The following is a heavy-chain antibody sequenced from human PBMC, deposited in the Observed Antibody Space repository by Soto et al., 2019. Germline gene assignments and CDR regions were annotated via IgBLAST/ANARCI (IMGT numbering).Heavy chain of an antibody. CDR3: ARSGYSSGWSIRYFDY. Sequence: QVQLQQWGAGLLKPSETLSLTCAVYGGSFSGYYWSWIRQPPGKGLEWIGEINHSGSTNYNPSLKSRVTISVDTSKNQFSLKLSSVTAADTAVYYCARSGYSSGWSIRYFDYWGQGTLVTVSS. CDR1: GGSFSGYY. D-gene: IGHD6-19*01. V-gene: IGHV4-34*01. J-gene: IGHJ4*02. CDR2: INHSGST.